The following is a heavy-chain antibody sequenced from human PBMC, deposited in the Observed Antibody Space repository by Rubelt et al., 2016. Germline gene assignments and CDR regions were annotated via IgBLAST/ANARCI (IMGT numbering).Heavy chain of an antibody. CDR2: IYYSGST. CDR3: ARSNYDYYYYYGMDV. V-gene: IGHV4-59*01. J-gene: IGHJ6*02. CDR1: GGSISSYY. D-gene: IGHD4-11*01. Sequence: QVQLQESGPGLVEPSETLSLTCTVSGGSISSYYWSWIRQPPGKGLEWIGFIYYSGSTNYNPSLKSRVTISVDTSKNPFSLKLGSVTAADTAVYYCARSNYDYYYYYGMDVWGQGTTVTVSS.